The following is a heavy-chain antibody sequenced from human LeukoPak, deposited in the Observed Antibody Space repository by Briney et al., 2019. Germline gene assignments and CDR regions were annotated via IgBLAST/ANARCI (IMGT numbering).Heavy chain of an antibody. CDR2: IRYDGSNQ. D-gene: IGHD2-15*01. V-gene: IGHV3-30*02. Sequence: PRGSPRLSCAAPGFTSGSYGIHWVRAAPGKGLEWVAYIRYDGSNQYYADSVKGRFTISRDNSKNTLYLQVSSLRADDTAVYYCAKDRVAHCSGGTCSVYCWGQGTLVSV. CDR1: GFTSGSYG. J-gene: IGHJ4*02. CDR3: AKDRVAHCSGGTCSVYC.